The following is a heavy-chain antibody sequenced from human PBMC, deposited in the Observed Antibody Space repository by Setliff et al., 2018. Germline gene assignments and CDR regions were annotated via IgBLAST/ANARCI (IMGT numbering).Heavy chain of an antibody. CDR3: ARSSYSGSYLNV. CDR1: GGSISSYY. D-gene: IGHD1-26*01. J-gene: IGHJ6*02. CDR2: IYYSGST. Sequence: SETLSLTCTVSGGSISSYYWGWIRQPPGKGLEWIGYIYYSGSTNYNPSLKSRVTISLDTSKNHFSLTLTSVTAADTAVYYCARSSYSGSYLNVWGQGTTVTVSS. V-gene: IGHV4-59*12.